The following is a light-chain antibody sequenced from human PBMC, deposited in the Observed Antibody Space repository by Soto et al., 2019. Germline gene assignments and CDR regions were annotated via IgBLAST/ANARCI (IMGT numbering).Light chain of an antibody. CDR3: QQHGQWLIT. Sequence: DIQMTQSPSSLSASVGDRVTITCRASQSISSYLNWYQQKPGKAPKLLIYAASSLQSGVPSRFSGSGSGTEFTLTISSLQPEDFATYYCQQHGQWLITFGQGTRLEI. CDR2: AAS. J-gene: IGKJ5*01. CDR1: QSISSY. V-gene: IGKV1-39*01.